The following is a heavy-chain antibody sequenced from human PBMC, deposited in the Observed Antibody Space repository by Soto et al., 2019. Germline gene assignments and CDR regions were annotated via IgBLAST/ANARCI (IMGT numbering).Heavy chain of an antibody. CDR1: GGSISSSNW. CDR2: IYHSGST. J-gene: IGHJ4*02. CDR3: ASRSIGYCSGGSCYTPPGFDY. Sequence: KPSETLSLTCAVSGGSISSSNWWSWVRQPPGKGLEWIGEIYHSGSTNYNPSLKSRVTISVDKSKNQFSLKLSSVTAADTAVYYCASRSIGYCSGGSCYTPPGFDYWGQGTLVTVSS. V-gene: IGHV4-4*02. D-gene: IGHD2-15*01.